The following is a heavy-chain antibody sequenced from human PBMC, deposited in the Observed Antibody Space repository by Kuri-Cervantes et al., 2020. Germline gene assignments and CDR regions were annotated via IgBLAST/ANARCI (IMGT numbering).Heavy chain of an antibody. CDR3: ARGRVIFGVGRSWFDP. D-gene: IGHD3-3*01. Sequence: ESLKISCAVYGGSFSGYYWSWIRQPPGKGLEWIGEINHSGSTNYNPSLKSRVTISVDTSKNQFSLKLSSVTAADTAVYYCARGRVIFGVGRSWFDPWGQGTLVTVSS. V-gene: IGHV4-34*01. J-gene: IGHJ5*02. CDR1: GGSFSGYY. CDR2: INHSGST.